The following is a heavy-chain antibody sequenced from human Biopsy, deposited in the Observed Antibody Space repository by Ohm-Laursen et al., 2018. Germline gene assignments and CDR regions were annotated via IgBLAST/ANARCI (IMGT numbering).Heavy chain of an antibody. V-gene: IGHV4-4*07. Sequence: TLSLTCPVSGGSLSSYSWSWIRQPAGRGLEWIGQIYTSGITNYNPSLKSRVTMSVDTSKNKFSRKVRSVTAADTAVYYCVRGVDYYDPYHYYALDVWGQGTTVTVSS. D-gene: IGHD3-22*01. CDR3: VRGVDYYDPYHYYALDV. CDR2: IYTSGIT. J-gene: IGHJ6*02. CDR1: GGSLSSYS.